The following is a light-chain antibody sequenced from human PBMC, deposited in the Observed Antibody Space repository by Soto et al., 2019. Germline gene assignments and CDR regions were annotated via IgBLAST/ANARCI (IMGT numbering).Light chain of an antibody. CDR3: QHYGASPWT. CDR1: QSLSGNY. Sequence: NVLTQAPGTLSLSPGEGATLSCRASQSLSGNYLAWYQQKPGQAPRVLIYRASIRATGISDRFSGSGSGTDFTLTISRLEPEDFAVYYCQHYGASPWTFGQGTKVDIK. V-gene: IGKV3-20*01. J-gene: IGKJ1*01. CDR2: RAS.